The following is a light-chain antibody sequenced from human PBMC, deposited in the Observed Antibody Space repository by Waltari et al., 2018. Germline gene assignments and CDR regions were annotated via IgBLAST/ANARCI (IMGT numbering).Light chain of an antibody. Sequence: NVLTQSPGTLSLSPGERATLACRASQIVSNNYLAWYQQQPGQAPRLLIYGVSSRATGIPDRFSGSGSGTHFTFTITGLQPEDIATYYCQQHDHLPFTFGPGTKVDIK. CDR2: GVS. CDR1: QIVSNNY. CDR3: QQHDHLPFT. J-gene: IGKJ3*01. V-gene: IGKV3-20*01.